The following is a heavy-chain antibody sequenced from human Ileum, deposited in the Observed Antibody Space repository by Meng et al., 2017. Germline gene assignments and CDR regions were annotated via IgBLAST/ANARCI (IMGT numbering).Heavy chain of an antibody. J-gene: IGHJ4*02. CDR2: IYYSGNT. CDR3: ARDRRDSSGWFYFDY. V-gene: IGHV4-59*02. CDR1: GGSVSSS. Sequence: GQLQESGPGLVRPSETRSPPCTSSGGSVSSSWSWIRQPPGKGLEWIGHIYYSGNTNYNPSLKSRVTISVDTSKNQFSLKLSSVTAADTAVYFCARDRRDSSGWFYFDYWAQGTLVTVSS. D-gene: IGHD6-19*01.